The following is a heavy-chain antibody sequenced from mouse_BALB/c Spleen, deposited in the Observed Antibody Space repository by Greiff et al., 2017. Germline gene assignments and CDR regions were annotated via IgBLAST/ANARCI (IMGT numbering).Heavy chain of an antibody. CDR3: ARSLGNYWMDY. CDR2: IYPGDGDT. Sequence: QVQLKQSGAELARPGASVKLSCKASGYTFTSYWMQWVKQRPGQGLEWIGAIYPGDGDTRYTQKFKGKATLTADKSSSTAYMQLSSLASEDSAVYSCARSLGNYWMDYWGQGTSVTVSS. V-gene: IGHV1-87*01. D-gene: IGHD2-1*01. J-gene: IGHJ4*01. CDR1: GYTFTSYW.